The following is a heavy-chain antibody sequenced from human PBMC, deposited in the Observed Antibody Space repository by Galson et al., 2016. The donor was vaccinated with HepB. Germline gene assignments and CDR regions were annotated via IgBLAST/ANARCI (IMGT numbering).Heavy chain of an antibody. J-gene: IGHJ4*02. D-gene: IGHD4/OR15-4a*01. Sequence: SLRLSCAASGFFFSGRAMSWVRQAPGKGLEWVSGINNGAATTGYAASVKGWFTISRDNSKNTLYLQMNSLRTEDTAVYYGARDDYSGGRGSPDYWGQGTLVTVSS. V-gene: IGHV3-23*01. CDR1: GFFFSGRA. CDR2: INNGAATT. CDR3: ARDDYSGGRGSPDY.